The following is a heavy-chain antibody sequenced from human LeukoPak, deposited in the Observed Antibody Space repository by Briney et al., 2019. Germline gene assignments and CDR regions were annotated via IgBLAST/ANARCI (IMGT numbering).Heavy chain of an antibody. D-gene: IGHD3-22*01. J-gene: IGHJ5*02. Sequence: PSETLSLTCTVSGYSISSGYYWGWIRQPPGKGLEWIGSIYHSGSTYYNPSLKSRVTISVDTSKNQFSLKLTSVTAADTAVYFCAGGDYSDSQRFDPWGQGILVTVSS. CDR3: AGGDYSDSQRFDP. CDR1: GYSISSGYY. CDR2: IYHSGST. V-gene: IGHV4-38-2*02.